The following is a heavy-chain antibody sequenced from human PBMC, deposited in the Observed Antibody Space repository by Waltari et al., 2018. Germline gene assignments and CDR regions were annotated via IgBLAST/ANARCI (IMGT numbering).Heavy chain of an antibody. Sequence: QVQLVQSGTEVKKPGATVKVSCKTSGYTFISYSMHWVRQAPGQRPEWMGWINVGKGDTKYSQKFQGRVTITADESTSTAYMELSSLRSEDTAVYYCARVGEVRGYDLTDYWGQGTLVTVSS. CDR3: ARVGEVRGYDLTDY. V-gene: IGHV1-3*01. J-gene: IGHJ4*02. CDR1: GYTFISYS. CDR2: INVGKGDT. D-gene: IGHD5-12*01.